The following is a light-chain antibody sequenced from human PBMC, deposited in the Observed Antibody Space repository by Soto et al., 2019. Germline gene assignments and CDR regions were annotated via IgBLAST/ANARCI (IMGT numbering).Light chain of an antibody. Sequence: QSALTQPPSASGSPGQSVAISCTGTSSDVGGYTYVSWYQQHPDKAPKLMIYEVNKRPSGVPDRFSGSKSGNTASLTVSGLQAEDEADYYCSSYAGSNNKVFGTGTKLTVL. V-gene: IGLV2-8*01. CDR1: SSDVGGYTY. CDR2: EVN. J-gene: IGLJ1*01. CDR3: SSYAGSNNKV.